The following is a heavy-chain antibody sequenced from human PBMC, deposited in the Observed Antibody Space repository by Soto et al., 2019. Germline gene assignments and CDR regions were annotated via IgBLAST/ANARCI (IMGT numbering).Heavy chain of an antibody. J-gene: IGHJ5*02. V-gene: IGHV1-2*02. CDR2: INPNSGGT. CDR3: ARDRHLVGATGGWEWFDP. Sequence: QVQLVQSGAEVKKPGASVKVSCKASGYTFTGYYMHWVRQAPGQGLEWMGWINPNSGGTNYAQKFQGRVTMPRDTSISTAYMELSRLRSDDTAVYYCARDRHLVGATGGWEWFDPWGQGTLVTVSS. CDR1: GYTFTGYY. D-gene: IGHD1-26*01.